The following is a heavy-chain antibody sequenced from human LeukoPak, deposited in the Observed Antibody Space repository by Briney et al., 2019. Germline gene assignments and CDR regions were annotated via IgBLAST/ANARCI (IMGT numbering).Heavy chain of an antibody. D-gene: IGHD1-26*01. CDR2: INHSGSI. CDR1: GGSFSGYY. CDR3: ARDKWEPRYAFDI. J-gene: IGHJ3*02. Sequence: ETLSLTCTVYGGSFSGYYWSWIRQPPGRGLEWIGEINHSGSINYNPSLKSRVTISVDKSKTQFSLKLSSVTAADTAVYYCARDKWEPRYAFDIWSQGTMVTVSS. V-gene: IGHV4-34*01.